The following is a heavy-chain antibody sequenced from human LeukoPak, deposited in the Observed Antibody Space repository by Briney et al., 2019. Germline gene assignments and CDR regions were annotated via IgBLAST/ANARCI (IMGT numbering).Heavy chain of an antibody. CDR2: IDPSDSYT. CDR3: ARHGYYGSGSYYNVHYGMDV. J-gene: IGHJ6*04. V-gene: IGHV5-10-1*01. Sequence: GESLKISCKGSGYSFTSYWISWVRQMPGKGLEWMGRIDPSDSYTNYSPSFQGHVTISADKSISTAYLQWSSLKASDTAMYYCARHGYYGSGSYYNVHYGMDVWGKGTTVTASS. CDR1: GYSFTSYW. D-gene: IGHD3-10*01.